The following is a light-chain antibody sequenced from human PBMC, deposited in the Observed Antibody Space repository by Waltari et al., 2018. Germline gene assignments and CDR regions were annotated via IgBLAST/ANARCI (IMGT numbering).Light chain of an antibody. CDR3: SSDAVSNNFYD. Sequence: QSALTQPPSASGSPGQSVTISCTGTGSGGSVSWYQQHPGNAPKLIIYEVTKRPSGVPDRFSGSKSGNTASLTVSGLQAEDEGDYYCSSDAVSNNFYDVGSGTKVTVL. V-gene: IGLV2-8*01. CDR2: EVT. J-gene: IGLJ1*01. CDR1: GSGGS.